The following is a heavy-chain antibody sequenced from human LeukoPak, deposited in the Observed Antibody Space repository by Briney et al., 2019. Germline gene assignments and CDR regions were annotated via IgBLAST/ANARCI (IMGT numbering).Heavy chain of an antibody. CDR2: IYPADSDI. V-gene: IGHV5-51*01. Sequence: GESLKISCKGSGYSFTSYWIAWVRQMPGKGLEWMGIIYPADSDIRYSPSFQGQVTISADKSISTAYLQWNSLKASDTAMYYCARQEYCSGASCYTWFDPWGQGTLVTVSS. CDR1: GYSFTSYW. D-gene: IGHD2-15*01. CDR3: ARQEYCSGASCYTWFDP. J-gene: IGHJ5*02.